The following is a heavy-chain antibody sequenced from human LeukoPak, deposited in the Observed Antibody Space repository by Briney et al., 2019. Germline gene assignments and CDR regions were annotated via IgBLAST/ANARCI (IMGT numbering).Heavy chain of an antibody. CDR1: GLTLSKHW. J-gene: IGHJ4*02. CDR2: ISPDGIDK. CDR3: VRGSDS. Sequence: GGSLRLSGAASGLTLSKHWMNWFRQAPGKGLEWAANISPDGIDKYYVDSVRGRFTISRDNAKNSLYLQMSSLRAEDTAIYYCVRGSDSWGQGTLVTVFS. V-gene: IGHV3-7*01.